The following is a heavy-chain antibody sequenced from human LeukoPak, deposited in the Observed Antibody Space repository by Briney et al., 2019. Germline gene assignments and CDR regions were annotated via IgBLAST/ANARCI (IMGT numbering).Heavy chain of an antibody. V-gene: IGHV4-4*07. D-gene: IGHD1-26*01. J-gene: IGHJ4*02. CDR1: SSSFNFYY. CDR3: AGVQSVFVADQWVEGFLDY. Sequence: SETLSLTCIVSSSSFNFYYWSWIRQPAGKGLEWIGRIHASGSTSYNPSLKSRLTMSIDTATTQFSLKLTSVPAADTAVYYCAGVQSVFVADQWVEGFLDYWGQGALVTVSS. CDR2: IHASGST.